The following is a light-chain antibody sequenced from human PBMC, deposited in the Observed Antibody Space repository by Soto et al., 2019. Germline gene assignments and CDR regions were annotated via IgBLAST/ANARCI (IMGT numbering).Light chain of an antibody. Sequence: DIQMTQSPSSLSASVGDGVTITFRASQNIIRHLNWYQHKPGRAPRLLIYAASTLQSGVPSRFTGSGSGTEFTLTITGLQPEDFATYYCQHSYNMPIAFGQGTRLEIK. CDR2: AAS. J-gene: IGKJ5*01. CDR1: QNIIRH. CDR3: QHSYNMPIA. V-gene: IGKV1-39*01.